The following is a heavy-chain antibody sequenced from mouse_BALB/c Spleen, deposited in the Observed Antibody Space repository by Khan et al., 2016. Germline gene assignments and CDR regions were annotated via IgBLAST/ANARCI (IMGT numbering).Heavy chain of an antibody. CDR2: FYPGSGSI. Sequence: VQLQEPGAELVKPGASVKLSCKASGYTFTEYTIHWVKQRSGQGLEWIGWFYPGSGSIKYNEKFKDKATLTADKSSSTVYMELSRWTSEDSAVYFCARHEDLWDGFAYWGQGTLVTVSA. V-gene: IGHV1-62-2*01. CDR3: ARHEDLWDGFAY. CDR1: GYTFTEYT. D-gene: IGHD4-1*01. J-gene: IGHJ3*01.